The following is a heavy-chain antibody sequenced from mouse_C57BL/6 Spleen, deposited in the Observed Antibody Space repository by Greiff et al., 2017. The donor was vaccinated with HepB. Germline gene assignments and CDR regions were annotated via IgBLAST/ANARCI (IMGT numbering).Heavy chain of an antibody. V-gene: IGHV5-17*01. CDR1: GFTFSDYG. Sequence: EVQGVESGGGLVKPGGSLKLSCAASGFTFSDYGMHWVRQAPEKGLEWVAYISSGSSTIYYADTVKGRFTISRDNAKNTLFLQMTSLRSEDTAMYYCAREADYGSSYWYFDVWGTGTTVTVSS. CDR3: AREADYGSSYWYFDV. CDR2: ISSGSSTI. J-gene: IGHJ1*03. D-gene: IGHD1-1*01.